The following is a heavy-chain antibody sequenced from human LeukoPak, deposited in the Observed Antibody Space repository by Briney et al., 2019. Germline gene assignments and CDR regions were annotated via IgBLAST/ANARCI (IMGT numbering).Heavy chain of an antibody. V-gene: IGHV1-2*02. D-gene: IGHD6-13*01. CDR1: GSTFTGYY. CDR2: INPNSGGT. J-gene: IGHJ4*02. Sequence: ASVKVSCKASGSTFTGYYMHWVRQAPEQGLEWMGWINPNSGGTNYAQKFQGRVTMTRDTSISTAYMELSRLRSDDTAVYYCARAITGRGEQQPVMAPYFDYWGQGTLVTVSS. CDR3: ARAITGRGEQQPVMAPYFDY.